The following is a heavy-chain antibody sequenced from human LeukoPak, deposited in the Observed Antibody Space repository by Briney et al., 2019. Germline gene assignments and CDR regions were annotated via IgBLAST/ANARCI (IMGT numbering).Heavy chain of an antibody. J-gene: IGHJ3*02. CDR3: ARGLLHRGYAFDI. Sequence: SETLSLTCTVSSGSISSGTYYWSWIRQPAGKGLEWIGRIYSSGSTNYNPSLKSRVTISVDTSKNQFSLKLSSVTAADTAVYYCARGLLHRGYAFDIWGRGTMVTVSS. D-gene: IGHD3-22*01. CDR2: IYSSGST. V-gene: IGHV4-61*02. CDR1: SGSISSGTYY.